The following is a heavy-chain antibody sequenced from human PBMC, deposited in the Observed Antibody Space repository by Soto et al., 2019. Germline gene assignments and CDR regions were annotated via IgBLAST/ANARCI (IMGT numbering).Heavy chain of an antibody. D-gene: IGHD5-18*01. Sequence: PGVSLRLSCAASGFTFSTHAMSWVRQAPGKGLEWVSGISGSGDSAYYADSVKGRFTSSRDSSNNMLYLQMNSLRAEDTAVYYCAKVRNTYGYPLDYWGQGTLVNVSS. J-gene: IGHJ4*02. CDR2: ISGSGDSA. CDR1: GFTFSTHA. V-gene: IGHV3-23*01. CDR3: AKVRNTYGYPLDY.